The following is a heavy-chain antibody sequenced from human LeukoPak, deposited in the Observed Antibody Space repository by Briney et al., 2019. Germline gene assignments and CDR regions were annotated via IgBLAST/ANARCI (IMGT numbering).Heavy chain of an antibody. CDR3: ARGGRGHDFSPNYYYGLDV. D-gene: IGHD5-12*01. CDR1: GFTFDTYA. CDR2: IRRNGGST. V-gene: IGHV3-64*01. J-gene: IGHJ6*02. Sequence: SLRLSCAASGFTFDTYAMNWVRQAPRKGREYVSAIRRNGGSTFYANSVKGRFTISRDNSKNTLYLQMGSLRAEDTAVYYCARGGRGHDFSPNYYYGLDVWGQGTTVTVSS.